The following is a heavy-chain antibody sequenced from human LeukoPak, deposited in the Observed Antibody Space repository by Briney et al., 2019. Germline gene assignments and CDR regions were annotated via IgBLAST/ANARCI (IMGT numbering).Heavy chain of an antibody. V-gene: IGHV3-74*01. CDR1: GFTFSSYW. CDR3: ARAGSSSWYSNRFDP. D-gene: IGHD6-13*01. Sequence: GGSLRLSCAASGFTFSSYWMHWVRQAPGKGLVRVSRINSDGSSTSYADSVKGRFTISRDNAKNTLYLQMNSLRAEDTAVYNCARAGSSSWYSNRFDPWGQGTLVTVSS. J-gene: IGHJ5*02. CDR2: INSDGSST.